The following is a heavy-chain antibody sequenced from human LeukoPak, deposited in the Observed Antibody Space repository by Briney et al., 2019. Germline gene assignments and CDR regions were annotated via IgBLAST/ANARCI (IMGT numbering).Heavy chain of an antibody. J-gene: IGHJ5*02. D-gene: IGHD6-19*01. CDR1: GYSISSGYY. CDR2: IYHSGST. CDR3: ARDTPSGWFGKPYNWFDP. V-gene: IGHV4-38-2*02. Sequence: PSETLSLTCAVSGYSISSGYYWGWIRQPPGKGLEWIGSIYHSGSTYYNPSLKSRVTISVDTSKNQFSLKLSSVTAADTAVYYCARDTPSGWFGKPYNWFDPWGQGTLVTVSS.